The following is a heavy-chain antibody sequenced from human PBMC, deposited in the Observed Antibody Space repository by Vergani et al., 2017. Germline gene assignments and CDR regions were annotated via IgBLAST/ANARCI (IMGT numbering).Heavy chain of an antibody. CDR2: IYYSGST. CDR1: GGSISSSSYY. CDR3: ARRGRNSSGWYGGGFFDY. D-gene: IGHD6-19*01. Sequence: QLQLQESGPGLVKPSETLSLTCTVSGGSISSSSYYWGWIRQAPGKGLEWIGSIYYSGSTYYNPSLKSRVTISVDTSKNQFSLKLSSVTAADTAVYYCARRGRNSSGWYGGGFFDYWGQGTLVTVSS. J-gene: IGHJ4*02. V-gene: IGHV4-39*01.